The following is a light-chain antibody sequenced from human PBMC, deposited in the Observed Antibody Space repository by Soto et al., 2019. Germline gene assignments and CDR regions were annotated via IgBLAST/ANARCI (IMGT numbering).Light chain of an antibody. CDR2: DAS. Sequence: EIVMTQSPATLSLSPGEGATFSCRASQSINTKIAWYQLKPGQAPRLLIYDASSRATGIPARFSGSGSGTEFSLTINRLQSEDFGVYYCQQYHTWPITFGGGTKVDIK. J-gene: IGKJ4*01. V-gene: IGKV3-15*01. CDR3: QQYHTWPIT. CDR1: QSINTK.